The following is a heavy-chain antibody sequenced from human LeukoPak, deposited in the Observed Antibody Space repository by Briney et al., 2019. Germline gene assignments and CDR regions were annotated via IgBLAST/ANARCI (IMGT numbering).Heavy chain of an antibody. CDR2: IKQDGSDK. Sequence: GGSLRLSCAASGFTFSGYWMSWVRQAPGKGLEWVANIKQDGSDKYYVDSVKGRFTISRDNAKNSLYLQMNSLRAEDTAVYYCARGRGGTRVERFDNWGQGTLVTVSS. D-gene: IGHD1-1*01. CDR1: GFTFSGYW. J-gene: IGHJ4*02. V-gene: IGHV3-7*04. CDR3: ARGRGGTRVERFDN.